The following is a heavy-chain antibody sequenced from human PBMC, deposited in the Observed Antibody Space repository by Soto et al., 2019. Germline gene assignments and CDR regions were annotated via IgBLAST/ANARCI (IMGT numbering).Heavy chain of an antibody. CDR3: AKRPLTAAGFDY. D-gene: IGHD6-13*01. V-gene: IGHV3-23*01. CDR2: ITGSGGGT. J-gene: IGHJ4*02. Sequence: EVQLLESGGGLVRPGGSLRLSCAASGFTFSNYAMTWVGQAPGKGLEWVSVITGSGGGTYFVDSVKGRFTISRDNSKNTVYLQMNSLRAEDTAVYYCAKRPLTAAGFDYWGQGTLVTVSS. CDR1: GFTFSNYA.